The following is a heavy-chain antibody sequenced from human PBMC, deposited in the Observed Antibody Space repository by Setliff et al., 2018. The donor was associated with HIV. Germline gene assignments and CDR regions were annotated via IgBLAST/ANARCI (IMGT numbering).Heavy chain of an antibody. D-gene: IGHD2-15*01. CDR3: ARVYCSGGSCYDAFDI. CDR1: GDSVSSNSAA. Sequence: PSQTLSLTCAISGDSVSSNSAAWNWIRQSPSRGLEWLGRTYYRSKWYNDYAVSVKSRITINPDTSKNQFPLQLNSVTPEDTAVYYCARVYCSGGSCYDAFDIWGQGTMVTVSS. J-gene: IGHJ3*02. V-gene: IGHV6-1*01. CDR2: TYYRSKWYN.